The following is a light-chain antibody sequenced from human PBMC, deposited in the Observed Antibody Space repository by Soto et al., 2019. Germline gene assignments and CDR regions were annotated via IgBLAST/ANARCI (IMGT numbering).Light chain of an antibody. Sequence: DIPLTQSPSFLSASVGDRVTITCRASQGISSYLAWYQQKPGKAPKLLIYAASTLQSGVQSRFSGSGSGTEFTLTISSLQPEDFATYYCQQLNSYPLTFGGGTKVEIK. J-gene: IGKJ4*01. CDR3: QQLNSYPLT. V-gene: IGKV1-9*01. CDR1: QGISSY. CDR2: AAS.